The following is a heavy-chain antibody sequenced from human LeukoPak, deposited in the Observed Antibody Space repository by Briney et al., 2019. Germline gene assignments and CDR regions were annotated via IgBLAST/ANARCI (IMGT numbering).Heavy chain of an antibody. CDR2: IDWDDDK. CDR1: GFSLTTTGMC. CDR3: ARTHGSGNYYIDY. V-gene: IGHV2-70*17. J-gene: IGHJ4*02. Sequence: SGPALVKPTQTLTLTCTFSGFSLTTTGMCVSWIRQPPGKALEWLARIDWDDDKFYTTFLGTRLTISRDTSKNQVVLTMSNMDPVDRATYYCARTHGSGNYYIDYWGQGTPVTVSS. D-gene: IGHD3-10*01.